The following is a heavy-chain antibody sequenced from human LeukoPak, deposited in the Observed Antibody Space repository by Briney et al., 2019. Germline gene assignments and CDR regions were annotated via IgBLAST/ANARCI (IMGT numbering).Heavy chain of an antibody. J-gene: IGHJ4*02. Sequence: ASVKVSCKASGYTFTSYGISWVRQAPGQGLEWMGWISAYNGNTNYAQKLQGRVTMTTDTSTSTAYMELRSLRSDDTAVYYCARGSYYGILTGYYMTYFDYWGQGTLVTVSS. V-gene: IGHV1-18*01. D-gene: IGHD3-9*01. CDR3: ARGSYYGILTGYYMTYFDY. CDR1: GYTFTSYG. CDR2: ISAYNGNT.